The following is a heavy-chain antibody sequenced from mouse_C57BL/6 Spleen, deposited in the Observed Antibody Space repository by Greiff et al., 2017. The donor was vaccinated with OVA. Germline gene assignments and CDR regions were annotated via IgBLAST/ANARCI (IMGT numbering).Heavy chain of an antibody. J-gene: IGHJ3*01. CDR2: IDPSDSET. D-gene: IGHD1-2*01. V-gene: IGHV1-52*01. CDR3: ARGEGDIDFMGPY. Sequence: QVQLQQPGAELVRPGSSVKLSCTASGYTFTSYWMHWVKQRPIQGLEWIGNIDPSDSETHYNQQFKDKATLTVDTSSSTAYMQLSSLTSEDSAVYYCARGEGDIDFMGPYWGQGTLVTVSA. CDR1: GYTFTSYW.